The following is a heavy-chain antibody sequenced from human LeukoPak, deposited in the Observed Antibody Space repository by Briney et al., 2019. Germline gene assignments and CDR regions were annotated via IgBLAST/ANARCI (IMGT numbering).Heavy chain of an antibody. D-gene: IGHD6-19*01. J-gene: IGHJ4*02. CDR3: VRRDPGWNYLDC. V-gene: IGHV4-59*08. CDR2: IYYTGRN. Sequence: SETLSLTCAVSGGSINSHYWSWIRQPPGKGLEWIGDIYYTGRNNYNPSLKSRVTISLDTSKNHLSLNLTSVLAADTAIYYCVRRDPGWNYLDCWGQGILVTVSS. CDR1: GGSINSHY.